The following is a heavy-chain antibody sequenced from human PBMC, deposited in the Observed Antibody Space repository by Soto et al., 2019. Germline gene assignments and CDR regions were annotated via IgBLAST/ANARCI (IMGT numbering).Heavy chain of an antibody. V-gene: IGHV3-49*03. Sequence: GGSLRLSCTASGFTFGDYAMSWFRQAPGKGLEWVGFIRSKAYGGTTEYAASVKGRFTISRDDSKSIAYLQMNSLKTEDKAVYYWTREWIVATIHSFDYWGQGTLVTVSS. CDR2: IRSKAYGGTT. D-gene: IGHD5-12*01. CDR1: GFTFGDYA. J-gene: IGHJ4*02. CDR3: TREWIVATIHSFDY.